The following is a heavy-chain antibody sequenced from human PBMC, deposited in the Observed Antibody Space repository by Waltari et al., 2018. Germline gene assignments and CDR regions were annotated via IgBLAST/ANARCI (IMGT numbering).Heavy chain of an antibody. D-gene: IGHD6-19*01. CDR3: ARPIAVAGRLDTFDI. V-gene: IGHV1-2*02. CDR1: GYTFTGYY. CDR2: INPNSGGT. J-gene: IGHJ3*02. Sequence: QVQLVQSGAEVKKPGASVKVSCKTSGYTFTGYYLHWVRQAPGQGLEWMGWINPNSGGTTYAQKFQGRVTMTRDTSISTAYMELSRLRSDDTAVYYCARPIAVAGRLDTFDIWGQGTMVTVSS.